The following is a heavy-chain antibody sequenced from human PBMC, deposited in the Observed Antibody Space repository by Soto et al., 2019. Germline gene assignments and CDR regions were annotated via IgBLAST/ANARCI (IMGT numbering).Heavy chain of an antibody. J-gene: IGHJ6*02. Sequence: QAQLVQSGVEVRKPGASVKVSCRASGSTFNNYGINWVRQAPGQGLEWMGWTSASNGHTNYAQKFQGRVTMTTDTPASTAYMELRSLRSDDTAVYYCARDGAANYDILTGYFSVGMDVWGQGTSVTVSS. CDR3: ARDGAANYDILTGYFSVGMDV. D-gene: IGHD3-9*01. CDR2: TSASNGHT. CDR1: GSTFNNYG. V-gene: IGHV1-18*01.